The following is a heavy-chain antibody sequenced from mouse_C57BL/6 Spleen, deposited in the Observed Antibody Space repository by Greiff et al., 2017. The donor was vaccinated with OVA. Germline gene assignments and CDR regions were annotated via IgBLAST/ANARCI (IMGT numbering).Heavy chain of an antibody. V-gene: IGHV1-15*01. CDR2: IDPETGGT. Sequence: QVQLQQSGAELVRPGASVTLSCKASGYTFTDYEMHWVKQTPVHGLEWIGAIDPETGGTAYNQKFKGKAILTADKSSSTAYMELRSLTSEDSAVYYCTRWYDYDVGRKDYWGQGTTLTVSS. J-gene: IGHJ2*01. D-gene: IGHD2-4*01. CDR1: GYTFTDYE. CDR3: TRWYDYDVGRKDY.